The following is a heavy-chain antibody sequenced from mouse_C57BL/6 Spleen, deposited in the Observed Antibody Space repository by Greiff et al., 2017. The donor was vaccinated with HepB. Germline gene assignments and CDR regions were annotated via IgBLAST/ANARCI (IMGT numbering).Heavy chain of an antibody. Sequence: QVHVKQPGTELVKPGASVKLSCKASGYTFTSYWMHWVKQRPGQGLEWIGNINPSNGGTNYNEKFKSKATLTVDKSSSTAYMQLSSLTSEDSAVYDCARDYSNFYWYFDVWGTGTTVTVSS. CDR1: GYTFTSYW. CDR2: INPSNGGT. CDR3: ARDYSNFYWYFDV. D-gene: IGHD2-5*01. V-gene: IGHV1-53*01. J-gene: IGHJ1*03.